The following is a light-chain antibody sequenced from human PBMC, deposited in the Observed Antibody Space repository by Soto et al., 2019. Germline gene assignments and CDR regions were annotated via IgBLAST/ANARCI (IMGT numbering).Light chain of an antibody. Sequence: QSALTQPRSVSGSPGQSVTISCTGTSSDVGGYNYVSWYQQHPGKAPKLMIYDVSERPSGVPDRFSGSKSGNTASLTISGLQAEDEADYYCCSYAGSSRGVVFGGGTQLTVL. CDR1: SSDVGGYNY. J-gene: IGLJ2*01. V-gene: IGLV2-11*01. CDR3: CSYAGSSRGVV. CDR2: DVS.